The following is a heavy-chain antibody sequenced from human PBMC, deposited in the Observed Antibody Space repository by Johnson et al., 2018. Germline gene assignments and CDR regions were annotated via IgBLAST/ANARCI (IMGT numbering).Heavy chain of an antibody. CDR3: AAGGGLDV. J-gene: IGHJ6*02. CDR1: GFTFSSYW. Sequence: VQLGESGGGLVQPGGSLGLCCVASGFTFSSYWMHWVRQVPGKGLVWVSRISGDGSSTDDAASVKGRFPISRDNAKNTVYLQINSLSAEDTAVYHCAAGGGLDVWGQGTTVTVS. CDR2: ISGDGSST. D-gene: IGHD3-16*01. V-gene: IGHV3-74*02.